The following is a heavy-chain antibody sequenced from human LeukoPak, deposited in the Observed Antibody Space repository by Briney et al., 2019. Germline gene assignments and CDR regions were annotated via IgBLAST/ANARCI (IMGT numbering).Heavy chain of an antibody. Sequence: SETLSLTCTVSGGSISSYYWSWIRQPPGKGLEWIGYIYYSGSTNYNPSLKSRVTISVDTSKNQFSLKLSSVTAADTAVYYCARVGCGSTSCYELDNWFDPWGQGTLVTVSS. D-gene: IGHD2-2*01. V-gene: IGHV4-59*01. CDR3: ARVGCGSTSCYELDNWFDP. CDR2: IYYSGST. CDR1: GGSISSYY. J-gene: IGHJ5*02.